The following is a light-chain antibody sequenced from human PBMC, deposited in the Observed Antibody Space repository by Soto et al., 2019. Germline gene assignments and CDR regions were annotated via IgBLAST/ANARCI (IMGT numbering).Light chain of an antibody. V-gene: IGLV2-23*01. Sequence: QSALTQPASVSASPGRSITFPCTGTSSDVGSYNLVSWFQQHLGKVPKLLIYEGTKRPSVLSDHFSGSKSGNTASLTISGLQAEDEADYYCYSYAGENLYVFGTGTKV. CDR2: EGT. J-gene: IGLJ1*01. CDR1: SSDVGSYNL. CDR3: YSYAGENLYV.